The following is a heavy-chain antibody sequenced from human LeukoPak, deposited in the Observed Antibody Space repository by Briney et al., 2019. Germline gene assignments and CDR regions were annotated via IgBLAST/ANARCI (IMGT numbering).Heavy chain of an antibody. CDR3: ARGGYYRFDY. D-gene: IGHD1-26*01. V-gene: IGHV3-7*04. J-gene: IGHJ4*02. CDR1: GFTFR. CDR2: INKDGSEK. Sequence: GGSLRLSCAASGFTFRMSWVRQAPGKGLEWVANINKDGSEKYYADSVKGRFTISRDNAKNSLYLQMDSLRAEDTAVYYCARGGYYRFDYWGQGTLVTVSS.